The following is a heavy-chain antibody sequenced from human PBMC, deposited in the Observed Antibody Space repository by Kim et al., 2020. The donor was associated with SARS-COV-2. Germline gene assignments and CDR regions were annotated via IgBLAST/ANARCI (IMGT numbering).Heavy chain of an antibody. CDR2: VNSDGSST. CDR3: ASLSTGYVWDKFDY. Sequence: GGSLRLSCVASGFTFSSSWRHWVRQAPGKGLGWVSRVNSDGSSTSYADSVKGRFTISSDNARNTLYLQMTSLSAEDTAVYYSASLSTGYVWDKFDYWGQGTLVTVSS. V-gene: IGHV3-74*01. J-gene: IGHJ4*02. CDR1: GFTFSSSW. D-gene: IGHD3-16*01.